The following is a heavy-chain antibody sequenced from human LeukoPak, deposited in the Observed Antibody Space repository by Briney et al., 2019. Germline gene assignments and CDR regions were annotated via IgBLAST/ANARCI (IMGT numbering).Heavy chain of an antibody. CDR2: ISSSSTI. CDR3: ARANGMDV. CDR1: GFTFSSYS. Sequence: GGSLRLSCTASGFTFSSYSMNWVRQAPGKGLEWVSYISSSSTIYHADSVKGRFTISRDNAKNSLYLQLSSLRDEDTAVYYCARANGMDVWGQGTTVTVSS. J-gene: IGHJ6*02. V-gene: IGHV3-48*02.